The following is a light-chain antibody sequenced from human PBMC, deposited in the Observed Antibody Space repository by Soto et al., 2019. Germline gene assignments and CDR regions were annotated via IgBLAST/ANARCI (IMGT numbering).Light chain of an antibody. J-gene: IGLJ1*01. CDR2: GVT. V-gene: IGLV2-14*03. CDR1: SGDFGGYNY. CDR3: NSYTNSNTLPV. Sequence: QSVLTQPASVSGSPGQSITISCTGDSGDFGGYNYVSWYQQHPGKAPQLLIYGVTNRPSGVSNRFSGSKSGNTASLTISGLQADDEAEYYCNSYTNSNTLPVFGTGTKVTVL.